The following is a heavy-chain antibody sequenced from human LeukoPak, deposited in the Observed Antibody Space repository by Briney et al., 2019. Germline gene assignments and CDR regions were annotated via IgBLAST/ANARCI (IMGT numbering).Heavy chain of an antibody. CDR2: ISAYNGNT. J-gene: IGHJ4*02. CDR3: ARGPPVYGGSCYGY. CDR1: GYTFTSYG. V-gene: IGHV1-18*01. D-gene: IGHD2-15*01. Sequence: GASVKVSCKASGYTFTSYGINWVRQAPGQGLEWMGWISAYNGNTNYAQKLQGRVTMTTDTSTSTAYMELRSLRSDDTAVYYCARGPPVYGGSCYGYWGQGTLVTVSS.